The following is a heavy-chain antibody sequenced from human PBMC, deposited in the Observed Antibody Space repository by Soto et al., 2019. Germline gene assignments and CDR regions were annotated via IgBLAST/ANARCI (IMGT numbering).Heavy chain of an antibody. V-gene: IGHV4-59*13. D-gene: IGHD3-22*01. CDR3: ARVDRNWFDP. Sequence: SETLSLTCTVSGGSIYDYYWSWIRQPPGKGLEWIGYIYYSGNTIYNPSLKSRVTISVDMSKNQFSLKLSSVTAADTAVYYCARVDRNWFDPWGQGTLVTAPQ. J-gene: IGHJ5*02. CDR1: GGSIYDYY. CDR2: IYYSGNT.